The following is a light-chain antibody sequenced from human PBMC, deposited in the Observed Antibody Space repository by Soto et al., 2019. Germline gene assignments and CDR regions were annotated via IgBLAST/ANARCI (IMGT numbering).Light chain of an antibody. V-gene: IGKV1D-16*01. CDR1: QDIGNW. Sequence: DIPMTQSPSSLSASVGDRVTITCRASQDIGNWLAWFQQKPGKAPKSLIYTASNLHSGVPSRFSGSGSGTDFTLTISGLQSEDFATYYCQQYKIYPITFGQGTRLEIK. CDR3: QQYKIYPIT. J-gene: IGKJ5*01. CDR2: TAS.